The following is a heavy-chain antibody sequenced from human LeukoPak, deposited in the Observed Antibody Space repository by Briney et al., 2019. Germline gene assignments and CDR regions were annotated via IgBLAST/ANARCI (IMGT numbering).Heavy chain of an antibody. D-gene: IGHD3-10*01. J-gene: IGHJ5*02. CDR1: GFTFSSYA. Sequence: PGGSLRLSCAASGFTFSSYAMSWVRQAPGKGLEWVSAISGSGGSTYYADSVKGRFTISRDNSKNTLYLQMNSLRAEDTAVYYCAKAPLDYYGSGSYYGSYNWFDPWGQGTLVTVSS. V-gene: IGHV3-23*01. CDR2: ISGSGGST. CDR3: AKAPLDYYGSGSYYGSYNWFDP.